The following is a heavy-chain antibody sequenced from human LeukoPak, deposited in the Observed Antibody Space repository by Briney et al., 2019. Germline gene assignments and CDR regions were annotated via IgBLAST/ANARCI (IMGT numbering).Heavy chain of an antibody. V-gene: IGHV1-2*02. J-gene: IGHJ4*02. Sequence: ASVKVSCKASGGTFKNYAISWVRQAPGQGLEWMGWINPNTGGTNYAQKFQGRVTMTRDTSISTAYMDLSRLRSDDTAVYYCVQFELDYWGQGTLVTVSS. CDR2: INPNTGGT. CDR3: VQFELDY. CDR1: GGTFKNYA. D-gene: IGHD1-7*01.